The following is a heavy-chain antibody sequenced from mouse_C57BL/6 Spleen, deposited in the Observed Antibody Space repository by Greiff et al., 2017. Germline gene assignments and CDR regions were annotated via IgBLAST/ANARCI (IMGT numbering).Heavy chain of an antibody. Sequence: QVQLKQSGAELVRPGTSVKVSCKASGYAFTNYLIEWVKQRPGQGLEWIGVINPGSGGTKYNEKFKGKATLTADKSSSTAYMQLSSLTSEDSAVYFCARSGDGPAWFAYWGQGTLVTVSA. CDR2: INPGSGGT. CDR1: GYAFTNYL. CDR3: ARSGDGPAWFAY. J-gene: IGHJ3*01. D-gene: IGHD2-3*01. V-gene: IGHV1-54*01.